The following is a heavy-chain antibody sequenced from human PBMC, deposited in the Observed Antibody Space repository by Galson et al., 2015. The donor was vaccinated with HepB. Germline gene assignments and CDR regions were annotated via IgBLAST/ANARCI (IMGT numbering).Heavy chain of an antibody. V-gene: IGHV3-48*01. Sequence: SLRLSCAASGVTIPSYSMNWVRKAPGKGPEWLAYISAGSTTIYYADSVKGRFTISRDNAKKSLYLQMNSLRAEDTAVYFCARDGGDSNFDYWGQGTLVTVSS. CDR3: ARDGGDSNFDY. CDR2: ISAGSTTI. D-gene: IGHD3-16*01. J-gene: IGHJ4*02. CDR1: GVTIPSYS.